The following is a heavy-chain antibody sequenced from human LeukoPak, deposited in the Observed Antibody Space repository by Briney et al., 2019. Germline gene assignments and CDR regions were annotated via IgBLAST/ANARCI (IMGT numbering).Heavy chain of an antibody. CDR3: AKAQPNLIWRSFDC. CDR1: GFTFSSYD. V-gene: IGHV3-30*18. J-gene: IGHJ4*02. CDR2: ISSDGKTE. Sequence: PGGSLRLSCVASGFTFSSYDMHWVRQAPGKGLEWVAFISSDGKTEIYADSVRGRFTISRDNSKGTHYLQMNSLRSEDTAVYYCAKAQPNLIWRSFDCWGQGALVTVSS. D-gene: IGHD3-16*01.